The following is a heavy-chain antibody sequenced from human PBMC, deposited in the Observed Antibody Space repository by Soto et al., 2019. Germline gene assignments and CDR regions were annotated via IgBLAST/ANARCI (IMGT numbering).Heavy chain of an antibody. J-gene: IGHJ4*02. D-gene: IGHD3-10*01. V-gene: IGHV4-59*01. Sequence: SETLSLTCTVSGGSISSYYWSWIRQPPGKGLEWIGYIYYSGSTNYNPSLKSRVTISVDTSKNQFSLKLSSVTAADTAVCYCAGGSGRGYLDYSGQGTLVTVSS. CDR1: GGSISSYY. CDR2: IYYSGST. CDR3: AGGSGRGYLDY.